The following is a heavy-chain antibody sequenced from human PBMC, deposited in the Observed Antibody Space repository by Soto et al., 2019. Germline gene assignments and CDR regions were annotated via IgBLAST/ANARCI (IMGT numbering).Heavy chain of an antibody. D-gene: IGHD4-17*01. Sequence: PGESLNISCKGSGYSFTYYWIAWVRPMPGKGLEYMGIIYPSDSDTRYSPSFQGQVTISADKSINTAYLQWSSLKASDTAMYYCARHGFYGDYSSNYFDPWGQGTLVTVS. J-gene: IGHJ5*02. CDR2: IYPSDSDT. CDR3: ARHGFYGDYSSNYFDP. V-gene: IGHV5-51*01. CDR1: GYSFTYYW.